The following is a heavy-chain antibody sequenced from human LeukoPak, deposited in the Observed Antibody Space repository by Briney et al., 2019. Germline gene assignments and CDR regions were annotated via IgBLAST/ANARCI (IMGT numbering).Heavy chain of an antibody. Sequence: ASETLSLTCTVSGGSISSYHWSWLRESPGKGLVWIGYIYYSGSTNYNPSLKSRVTISLDTSKNQFSLKLISVTAADTAVYYCARAYGGYSSSPYNWLDPWGQGTLVTVSS. CDR3: ARAYGGYSSSPYNWLDP. CDR2: IYYSGST. CDR1: GGSISSYH. D-gene: IGHD6-6*01. J-gene: IGHJ5*02. V-gene: IGHV4-59*01.